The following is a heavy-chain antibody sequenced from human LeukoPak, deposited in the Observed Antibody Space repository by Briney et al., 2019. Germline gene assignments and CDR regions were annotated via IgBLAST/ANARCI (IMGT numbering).Heavy chain of an antibody. D-gene: IGHD3-16*02. CDR2: ISSSSSYI. CDR1: GFTFSSYS. J-gene: IGHJ4*02. CDR3: ARDPYDYVWGSYLPPSY. Sequence: PGGSLRLSCAASGFTFSSYSMNWVCQAPGKGLEWVSSISSSSSYIYYADSVKGRFTISRDNAKNSLYLQMNSLRAEDTAVYYCARDPYDYVWGSYLPPSYWGQGTLVTVSS. V-gene: IGHV3-21*01.